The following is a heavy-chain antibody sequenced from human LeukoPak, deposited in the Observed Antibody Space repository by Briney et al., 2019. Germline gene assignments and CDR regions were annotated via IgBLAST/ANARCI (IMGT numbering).Heavy chain of an antibody. CDR2: INHSGNT. V-gene: IGHV4-34*01. J-gene: IGHJ6*03. CDR3: ARGYGYYYYYYMDV. CDR1: GESFTDYY. Sequence: PSETLSLTCAVYGESFTDYYWRCIRHHPAKELQWSGEINHSGNTNYNPSLKNRVTLSVDTSKNQFSLKLSSVTAADTAVYYCARGYGYYYYYYMDVWGKGTTVTISS. D-gene: IGHD4-17*01.